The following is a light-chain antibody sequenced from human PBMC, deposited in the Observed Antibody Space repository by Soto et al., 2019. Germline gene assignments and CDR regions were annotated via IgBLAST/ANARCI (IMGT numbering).Light chain of an antibody. CDR2: QTS. CDR1: QYINTR. J-gene: IGKJ5*01. CDR3: QQYYSSPIT. V-gene: IGKV3-11*01. Sequence: EIVLTQSPATLSSFPGDRVTLSCRASQYINTRLAWYQHRPGQAPRLLIYQTSIRAAGIPARFSGSGSGTDFTLTISSLQAEDVAVYYCQQYYSSPITFGQGTRLEIK.